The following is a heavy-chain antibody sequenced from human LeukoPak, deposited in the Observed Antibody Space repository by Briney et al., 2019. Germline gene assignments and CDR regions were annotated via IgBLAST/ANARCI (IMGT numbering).Heavy chain of an antibody. Sequence: GGSLRLSCAASGFTFNIYDMYWVRQAPGKGLEWVAVISYDERDKYYADSVKGRFTISRDNSKNTLFLQMNSLRAEDTAVYYCAKDEGSSGNLINVWGQGTTVTVSS. CDR1: GFTFNIYD. CDR3: AKDEGSSGNLINV. CDR2: ISYDERDK. V-gene: IGHV3-30*18. D-gene: IGHD3-10*01. J-gene: IGHJ6*02.